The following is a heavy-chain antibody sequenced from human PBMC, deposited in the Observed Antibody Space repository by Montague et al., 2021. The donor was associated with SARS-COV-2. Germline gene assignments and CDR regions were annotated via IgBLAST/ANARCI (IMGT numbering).Heavy chain of an antibody. D-gene: IGHD6-19*01. CDR3: AREQQWLGAVYYYYGMDV. J-gene: IGHJ6*02. CDR2: IYFKNKRYN. V-gene: IGHV6-1*01. Sequence: CAISGDSVVGLRRRSEENTSDPPTRLNLLGSIYFKNKRYNDYALSVKSRITINPDTSKNQFSLQLNSVTPEDTAVYYCAREQQWLGAVYYYYGMDVWGQGTTGTV. CDR1: GDSVVGLRRR.